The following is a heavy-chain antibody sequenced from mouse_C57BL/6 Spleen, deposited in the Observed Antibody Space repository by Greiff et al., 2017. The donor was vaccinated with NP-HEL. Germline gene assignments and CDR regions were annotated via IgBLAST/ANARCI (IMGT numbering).Heavy chain of an antibody. CDR3: ARPLYDYDWYFDV. Sequence: EVQLVESGGGLVKPGGSLKLSCPASGFTFSDYGMHWVRQAPEKGLEWVAYISSGSSTIYYADTVKGRFTISRDNAKNTLFLQMTSLRSEDTAMYYCARPLYDYDWYFDVWGTGTTVTVSS. J-gene: IGHJ1*03. V-gene: IGHV5-17*01. CDR1: GFTFSDYG. CDR2: ISSGSSTI. D-gene: IGHD2-4*01.